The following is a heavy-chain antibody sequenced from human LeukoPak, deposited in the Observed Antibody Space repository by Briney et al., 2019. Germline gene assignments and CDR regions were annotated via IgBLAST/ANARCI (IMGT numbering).Heavy chain of an antibody. V-gene: IGHV1-69*05. J-gene: IGHJ4*02. CDR2: IIPIFGTT. D-gene: IGHD5-18*01. CDR3: ARGEVDTTMITATPLNY. Sequence: SMKVSCKASGGTFSSYAISWVRQAPGQGLEWMRGIIPIFGTTNYAQKFQGRVAITTDESTSTAYMELSSLRSEDTAVYYCARGEVDTTMITATPLNYWGQRTLVTVSS. CDR1: GGTFSSYA.